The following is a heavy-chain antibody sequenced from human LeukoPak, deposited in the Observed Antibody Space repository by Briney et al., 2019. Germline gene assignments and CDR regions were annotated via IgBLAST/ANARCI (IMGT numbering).Heavy chain of an antibody. Sequence: SETLSLTCTVSGGSISSYYWSWIRQPAGKGLEWIGRIYTSGSTNYNPSLKSRVTMSVDTSKPQFSLKLSSVTAADTAVYYCAGSLDYYDSSGYLVRPPPHFDYWGQGTLVTVSS. CDR1: GGSISSYY. V-gene: IGHV4-4*07. CDR2: IYTSGST. J-gene: IGHJ4*02. CDR3: AGSLDYYDSSGYLVRPPPHFDY. D-gene: IGHD3-22*01.